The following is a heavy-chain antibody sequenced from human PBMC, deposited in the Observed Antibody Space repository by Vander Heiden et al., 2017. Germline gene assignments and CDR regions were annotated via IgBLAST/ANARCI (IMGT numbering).Heavy chain of an antibody. CDR3: AKDPYSYGYDIVTYFDC. D-gene: IGHD5-12*01. CDR2: ISGTGNTA. Sequence: EVKLLESGGGLVQPGGSLRLSCLGSGFTLSRYAMSWVRQTPEKGLGWVPAISGTGNTANYADSVKGRFTISRDNSKNMLFLDMNSLRAEDTGVYFCAKDPYSYGYDIVTYFDCWGQGTQVTVSS. V-gene: IGHV3-23*01. CDR1: GFTLSRYA. J-gene: IGHJ4*02.